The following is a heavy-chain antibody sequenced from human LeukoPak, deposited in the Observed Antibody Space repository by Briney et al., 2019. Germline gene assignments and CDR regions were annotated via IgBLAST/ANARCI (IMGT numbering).Heavy chain of an antibody. V-gene: IGHV1-8*01. CDR1: GYTFTSYD. J-gene: IGHJ5*02. D-gene: IGHD2-15*01. Sequence: ASVKVSCKASGYTFTSYDINWVRQATGQGLEWMGWMNPNSGNTGYAQKFQGRVTMTRNTSISTAYMELSSLRSEDTAVYYCARGGYCSGGSCYRNWFDPWGRGTLGTVSS. CDR2: MNPNSGNT. CDR3: ARGGYCSGGSCYRNWFDP.